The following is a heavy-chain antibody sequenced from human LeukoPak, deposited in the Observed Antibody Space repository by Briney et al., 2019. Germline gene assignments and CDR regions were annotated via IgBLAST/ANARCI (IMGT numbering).Heavy chain of an antibody. D-gene: IGHD2-15*01. CDR3: ARLYCSGGSCYKGAGDY. J-gene: IGHJ4*02. CDR2: ISSGSGTI. V-gene: IGHV3-48*01. Sequence: GGSLRLSCAASGFTFSSYSMNWVRQTPGKGLEWISYISSGSGTIYYADSVKGRFTISRDNAKNSLYLQMNSLRAEDTAVYYCARLYCSGGSCYKGAGDYWGQGTLVTVSS. CDR1: GFTFSSYS.